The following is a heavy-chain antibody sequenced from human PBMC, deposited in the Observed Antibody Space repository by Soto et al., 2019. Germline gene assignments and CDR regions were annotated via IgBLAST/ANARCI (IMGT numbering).Heavy chain of an antibody. J-gene: IGHJ4*02. D-gene: IGHD1-26*01. CDR3: AREIFRALGATAIDY. CDR2: IKGDGSAK. Sequence: GGSLRLSCAASGFTFSSQWMSWVRQTPGKGLEWVANIKGDGSAKYYVDSVRGRSTISRDNAKNSLYLQMNSLRVEDTAVYYCAREIFRALGATAIDYWGQGTLVTVSS. V-gene: IGHV3-7*01. CDR1: GFTFSSQW.